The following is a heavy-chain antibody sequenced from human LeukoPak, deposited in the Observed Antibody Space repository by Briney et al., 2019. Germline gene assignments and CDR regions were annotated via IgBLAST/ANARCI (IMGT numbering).Heavy chain of an antibody. CDR2: MNHNSGNT. CDR1: GYTFTSYD. V-gene: IGHV1-8*01. D-gene: IGHD3-9*01. Sequence: ASVKVSCKAAGYTFTSYDINWVRQATGQGLKCMGWMNHNSGNTGYAQKSQGRVTMSRNTPISTAYMGLSSLRSEDTGVYYCARAPIHYDILTGYCDYWGQGTLVTVSS. CDR3: ARAPIHYDILTGYCDY. J-gene: IGHJ4*02.